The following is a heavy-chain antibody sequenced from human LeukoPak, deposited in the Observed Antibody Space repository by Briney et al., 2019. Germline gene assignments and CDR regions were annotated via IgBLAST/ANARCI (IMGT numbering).Heavy chain of an antibody. V-gene: IGHV1-2*02. CDR1: GYTFTGYY. D-gene: IGHD4/OR15-4a*01. CDR3: ARSNYGGQGAGDNWFDP. J-gene: IGHJ5*02. Sequence: GASVKVSCKASGYTFTGYYIHWVRQAPGQGLEWMGWINPNIGGTNYAQKFQGRVTMTRDTSISTAYMDLSSLTSDDTAFYYCARSNYGGQGAGDNWFDPWGQGTLVTVSS. CDR2: INPNIGGT.